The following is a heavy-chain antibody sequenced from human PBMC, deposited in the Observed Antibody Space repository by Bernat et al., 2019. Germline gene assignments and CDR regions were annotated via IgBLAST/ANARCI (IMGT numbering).Heavy chain of an antibody. D-gene: IGHD3-10*01. CDR3: ARVDGFREFHYYYYYMDV. J-gene: IGHJ6*03. Sequence: EVQLVESGGGLVQPGGSLRLSCAASGFTFSSYWMHWFRQAPGKGLVWVSRINSDGSSTSYADSVKGRFTISRDNAKNTLYLQMNSLRAEDTAVYYCARVDGFREFHYYYYYMDVWGKGTTVTVSS. CDR2: INSDGSST. V-gene: IGHV3-74*01. CDR1: GFTFSSYW.